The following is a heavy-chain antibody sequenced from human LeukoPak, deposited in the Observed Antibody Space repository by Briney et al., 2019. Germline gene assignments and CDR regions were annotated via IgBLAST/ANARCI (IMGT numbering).Heavy chain of an antibody. CDR3: ARDEYYYGSGGYYPHMDV. CDR2: INHSGST. CDR1: GGSFSGYY. V-gene: IGHV4-34*01. D-gene: IGHD3-10*01. J-gene: IGHJ6*03. Sequence: SETLSLTCAVYGGSFSGYYWSWIRQPPGKGLEWIGEINHSGSTNYNPSLKSRVTISVDTSKNQFSLKLSSVTAADTAVYYCARDEYYYGSGGYYPHMDVWGKGTTVTVSS.